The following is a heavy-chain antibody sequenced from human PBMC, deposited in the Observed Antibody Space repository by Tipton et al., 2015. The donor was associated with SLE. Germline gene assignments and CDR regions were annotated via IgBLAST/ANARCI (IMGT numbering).Heavy chain of an antibody. V-gene: IGHV4-39*07. CDR2: IYYSGST. D-gene: IGHD5-24*01. CDR1: GGSISSSSYY. CDR3: ARRVGTYPTEMATIGGAHWYFDL. J-gene: IGHJ2*01. Sequence: QVQLVQSGAEVKPSETLSLTCTVSGGSISSSSYYWGWIRQPPGKGLEWIGSIYYSGSTYYNPSLKSRVPISVDTSKHQFSLKLSSVTAADTAVYYCARRVGTYPTEMATIGGAHWYFDLWGRGALVTVSS.